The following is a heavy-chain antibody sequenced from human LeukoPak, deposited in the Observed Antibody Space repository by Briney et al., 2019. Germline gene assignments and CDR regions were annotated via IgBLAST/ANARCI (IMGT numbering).Heavy chain of an antibody. CDR1: GYTFTNYG. Sequence: ASVKVSCKASGYTFTNYGISWVRQAPGQGLEWMGWISAYNGHTNYAQKLQGRVTMTRDTSTSTAYMELSRLRSDDTAVYYCARGETRGYSGYDFLYWGQGTLVTVSS. V-gene: IGHV1-18*01. CDR2: ISAYNGHT. D-gene: IGHD5-12*01. J-gene: IGHJ4*02. CDR3: ARGETRGYSGYDFLY.